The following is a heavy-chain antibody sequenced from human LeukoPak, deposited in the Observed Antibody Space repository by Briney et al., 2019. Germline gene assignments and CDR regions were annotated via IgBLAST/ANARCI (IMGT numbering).Heavy chain of an antibody. CDR1: GFTFSSYA. Sequence: AGGSLRLSCAASGFTFSSYAMHWVRQAPGKGLEWVAVISYDGSNKYYADSVKGRFTISRDNSKNTLYLQMNSLRAEDTAVYYCARDESIAVAGTHPGYWGQGTLVTASS. CDR3: ARDESIAVAGTHPGY. J-gene: IGHJ4*02. CDR2: ISYDGSNK. D-gene: IGHD6-19*01. V-gene: IGHV3-30*04.